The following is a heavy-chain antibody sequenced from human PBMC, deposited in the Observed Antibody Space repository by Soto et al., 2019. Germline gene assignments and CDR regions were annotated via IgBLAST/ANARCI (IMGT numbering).Heavy chain of an antibody. Sequence: QIQLLQSGAEVKKPGSSVQVTCKASGYTFRNFGISWVRQAPGQGLEWMGWISAYNANANYAQKFQGRLTMTADTATSTAYMELRSLRSDDTAVYYCARENSYFDYWGQGTLVTGSS. V-gene: IGHV1-18*01. CDR1: GYTFRNFG. J-gene: IGHJ4*02. CDR3: ARENSYFDY. CDR2: ISAYNANA.